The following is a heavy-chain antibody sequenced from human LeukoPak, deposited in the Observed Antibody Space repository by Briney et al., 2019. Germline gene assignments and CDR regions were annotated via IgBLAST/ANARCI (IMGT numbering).Heavy chain of an antibody. D-gene: IGHD6-13*01. CDR3: AKDRGSSIYDGFIWFDP. J-gene: IGHJ5*02. CDR1: GFTFSSYA. Sequence: PGGSLRLSCAASGFTFSSYAMHWVRQAPGKGLEWVAVISYDGSNKYYADSVKGRFTISRDNSNNTQFLQMNNLRAEDTAVYYCAKDRGSSIYDGFIWFDPWGQGALVSVSS. V-gene: IGHV3-30-3*01. CDR2: ISYDGSNK.